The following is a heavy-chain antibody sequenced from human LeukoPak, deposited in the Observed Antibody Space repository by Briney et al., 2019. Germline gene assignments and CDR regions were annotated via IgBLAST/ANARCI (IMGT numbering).Heavy chain of an antibody. CDR2: IYTSGST. CDR1: GGSISSGSYY. Sequence: SETLSLTCTVSGGSISSGSYYWSWIRQPAGKGLEWIGRIYTSGSTNYNPSLKSRVTISVDTSKNQFSLKLSSVTAADTAVYYCARRSTGYCSSTSCYTGGYYYYYMDVWGKGTTVTVSS. V-gene: IGHV4-61*02. J-gene: IGHJ6*03. D-gene: IGHD2-2*02. CDR3: ARRSTGYCSSTSCYTGGYYYYYMDV.